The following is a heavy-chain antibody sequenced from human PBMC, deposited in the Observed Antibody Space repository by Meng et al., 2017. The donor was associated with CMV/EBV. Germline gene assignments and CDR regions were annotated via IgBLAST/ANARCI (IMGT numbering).Heavy chain of an antibody. CDR2: INPNSGDT. Sequence: QVQRVPSGAELMKPGASVQVPCNASGDTFTDYYMPLVRQAPGQGLEWMGCINPNSGDTNDAQKFQGRVTMTRDTSISTAYMELSRLRSDDTAVYYCTRDAHLTTVTPNWFDPWGQGTLVTVSS. CDR1: GDTFTDYY. CDR3: TRDAHLTTVTPNWFDP. D-gene: IGHD4-17*01. J-gene: IGHJ5*02. V-gene: IGHV1-2*02.